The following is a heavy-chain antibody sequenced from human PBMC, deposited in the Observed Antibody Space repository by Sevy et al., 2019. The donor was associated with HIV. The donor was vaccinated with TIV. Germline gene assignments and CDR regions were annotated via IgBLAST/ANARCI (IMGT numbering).Heavy chain of an antibody. V-gene: IGHV3-23*01. CDR1: GFTFSSFA. J-gene: IGHJ4*01. D-gene: IGHD6-6*01. CDR2: INGRGGST. CDR3: ARPTPRIAPSSAAFFDS. Sequence: GGSLRLSCAASGFASGFTFSSFAMSWVRQLPGKGLEWVSTINGRGGSTYYEDSVKGRFTLSKDNSNNKLFLQMDSLTPEDTALNYCARPTPRIAPSSAAFFDSWGHRTLVTVSS.